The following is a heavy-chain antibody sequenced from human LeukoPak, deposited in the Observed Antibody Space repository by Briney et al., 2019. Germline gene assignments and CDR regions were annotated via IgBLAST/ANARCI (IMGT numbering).Heavy chain of an antibody. Sequence: TGGSLRLSCAASGFTFSTYATQWVRQAPGKGLEWVAVKYYADSVKGRFTISRDNSKNTLYLQMNSLRAEDTAVYYCARETFVYDSSGGEYFQHWGQGTLVTVSS. J-gene: IGHJ1*01. D-gene: IGHD3-22*01. CDR2: K. CDR1: GFTFSTYA. V-gene: IGHV3-30*04. CDR3: ARETFVYDSSGGEYFQH.